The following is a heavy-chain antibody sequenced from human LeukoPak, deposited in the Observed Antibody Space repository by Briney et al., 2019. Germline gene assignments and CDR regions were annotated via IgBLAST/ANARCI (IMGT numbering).Heavy chain of an antibody. CDR1: GFTFSSYA. CDR3: AKDLPFWSGYYTYFDS. CDR2: ISGSGGST. Sequence: GGSLRLSCAASGFTFSSYAMSWVRQAPGKGLEWVSAISGSGGSTYYADSVKGRFTISRDNSKNTLYLQMNSLRAEDTAVYYCAKDLPFWSGYYTYFDSWGQGPLVPVSS. V-gene: IGHV3-23*01. J-gene: IGHJ4*02. D-gene: IGHD3-3*01.